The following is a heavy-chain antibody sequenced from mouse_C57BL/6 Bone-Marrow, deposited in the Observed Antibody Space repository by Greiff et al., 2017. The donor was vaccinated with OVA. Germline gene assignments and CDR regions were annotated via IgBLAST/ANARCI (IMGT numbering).Heavy chain of an antibody. V-gene: IGHV1-53*01. J-gene: IGHJ2*01. D-gene: IGHD1-1*01. Sequence: LQPGTELVKPGASVKLSCKASGYIFTSYWMHWVKQRPGQGLEWIGNIIPSNGGTNYNEKFMSKLTLTVDNSSSTAYMQVSRLPSEDPAVDTCTRPTPGHYYGSSIDYWGQGTTLTVSS. CDR1: GYIFTSYW. CDR3: TRPTPGHYYGSSIDY. CDR2: IIPSNGGT.